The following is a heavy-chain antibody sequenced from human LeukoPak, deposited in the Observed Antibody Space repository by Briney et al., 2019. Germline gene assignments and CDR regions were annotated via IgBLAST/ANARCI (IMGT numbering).Heavy chain of an antibody. CDR2: IYYSGST. CDR1: GGSISSSSYY. V-gene: IGHV4-39*01. J-gene: IGHJ5*02. Sequence: PSETLSLTCTVSGGSISSSSYYWGWIRQPPGKGLEWIGSIYYSGSTYYNPSLKSRVTISVDTSKNQFSLKLSSVTAADTAVYYCARRVDYGDRNWFDPRGQGTLVTVSS. CDR3: ARRVDYGDRNWFDP. D-gene: IGHD4-17*01.